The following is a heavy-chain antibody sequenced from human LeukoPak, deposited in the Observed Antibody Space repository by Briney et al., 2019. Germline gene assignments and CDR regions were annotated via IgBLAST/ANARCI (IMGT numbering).Heavy chain of an antibody. Sequence: ASVKVSCKASGYTFTGYHIHWVRQAPGQGLEWMSSINLNTAGTEYPQKFQGRATVTWDTPVTTAYMELSALTYGDTATYYCAIEPTGSGHPGDVWGQGTMVTVSS. CDR2: INLNTAGT. J-gene: IGHJ3*01. V-gene: IGHV1-2*02. D-gene: IGHD6-19*01. CDR3: AIEPTGSGHPGDV. CDR1: GYTFTGYH.